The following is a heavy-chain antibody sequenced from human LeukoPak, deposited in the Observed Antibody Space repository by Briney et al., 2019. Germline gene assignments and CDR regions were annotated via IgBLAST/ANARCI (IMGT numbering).Heavy chain of an antibody. J-gene: IGHJ4*03. V-gene: IGHV4-61*02. D-gene: IGHD6-19*01. Sequence: PSQTLSLTCTVSGGSIKTGGYSWTWLRQPAGKGLEWIVRIYISGNTDQNPSLKSRVTVSMDSSKNQFSLEMKSVAAADTAVYYCTRGWSSAGVFDSWGQGTVVTVSS. CDR3: TRGWSSAGVFDS. CDR1: GGSIKTGGYS. CDR2: IYISGNT.